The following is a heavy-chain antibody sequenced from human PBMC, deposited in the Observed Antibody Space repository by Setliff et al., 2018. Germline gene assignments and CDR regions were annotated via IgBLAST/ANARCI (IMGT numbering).Heavy chain of an antibody. V-gene: IGHV3-53*01. CDR2: IYTGGST. Sequence: GGSLRLSCAASGFTVTSNYMSWVRQAPGKGLEWVSVIYTGGSTYYADSVKGRFTISRDNSKNTLYLQMNSLRAEDTAVYYCARDLGARYCSGGSCSHYCYYYYMDVWGKGTTVTVSS. CDR3: ARDLGARYCSGGSCSHYCYYYYMDV. J-gene: IGHJ6*03. D-gene: IGHD2-15*01. CDR1: GFTVTSNY.